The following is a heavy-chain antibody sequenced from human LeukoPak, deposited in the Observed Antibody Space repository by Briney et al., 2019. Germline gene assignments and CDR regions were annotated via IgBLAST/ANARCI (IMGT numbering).Heavy chain of an antibody. CDR1: RFTFSNYW. J-gene: IGHJ4*02. CDR3: ARDCGGDCYEYYFDY. CDR2: IKKDGSDE. Sequence: GGSLRLSCAASRFTFSNYWMSWVRQVPGKGLEWVANIKKDGSDEYYVDSVKGRFTISRDNSKNTLYLQMNSLRAEDTAVYYCARDCGGDCYEYYFDYWGQGTLVTVSS. D-gene: IGHD2-21*02. V-gene: IGHV3-7*01.